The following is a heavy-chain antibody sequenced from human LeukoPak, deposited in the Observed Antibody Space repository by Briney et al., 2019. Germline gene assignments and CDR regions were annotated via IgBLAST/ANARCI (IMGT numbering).Heavy chain of an antibody. CDR3: ARTDTKSAGYLDY. V-gene: IGHV3-7*01. D-gene: IGHD6-13*01. CDR1: GLTLRSKW. Sequence: GGSLRLSCAASGLTLRSKWRTWFGQAPGKGLEWVANINQDGSVKKYVDSVKDRFTISRDNAENSLYLQMHSLRAGDTAVYSCARTDTKSAGYLDYWGQGILVTVSS. CDR2: INQDGSVK. J-gene: IGHJ4*02.